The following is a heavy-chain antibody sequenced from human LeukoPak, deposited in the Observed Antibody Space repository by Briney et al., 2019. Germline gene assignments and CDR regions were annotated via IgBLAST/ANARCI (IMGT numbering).Heavy chain of an antibody. D-gene: IGHD6-13*01. CDR3: AKDLIAAA. Sequence: PGGSLRLSCAASGFTFSSYGMHWVRQAPGKGLEWVAVISYDGSNEYYADSVKGRFTISRDNSKNTLYLQMNSLRAEDTAVYYCAKDLIAAAWGQGTLVTVSS. J-gene: IGHJ4*02. V-gene: IGHV3-30*18. CDR2: ISYDGSNE. CDR1: GFTFSSYG.